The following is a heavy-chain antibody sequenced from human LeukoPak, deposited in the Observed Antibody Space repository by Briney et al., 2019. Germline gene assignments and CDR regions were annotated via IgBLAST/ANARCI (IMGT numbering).Heavy chain of an antibody. CDR1: GGSVSGYY. J-gene: IGHJ4*02. CDR3: ARLDSSSWYARSYYFDY. D-gene: IGHD6-13*01. Sequence: PSETLSLTCADYGGSVSGYYWSWIRQPPGKGLDWIGEINHSGSTNYNPSLKSRVTISVDTSKNQFSLKLRSVTAADTAVYYCARLDSSSWYARSYYFDYWGQGTLVTVSS. V-gene: IGHV4-34*01. CDR2: INHSGST.